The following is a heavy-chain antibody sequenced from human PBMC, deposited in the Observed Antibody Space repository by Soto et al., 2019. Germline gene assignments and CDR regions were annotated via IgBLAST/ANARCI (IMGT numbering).Heavy chain of an antibody. V-gene: IGHV1-18*01. CDR2: ISLYSDGT. J-gene: IGHJ5*02. CDR1: GYTFSNYG. CDR3: ARVVPGAEAWFGP. D-gene: IGHD2-2*01. Sequence: ASVKVSCKTSGYTFSNYGITWVRQAPGQPLEWLGWISLYSDGTNYAQKFQGRVPMTTDTSTTTAYMELRSLRSDDTAVYYCARVVPGAEAWFGPCGQGTMVTVYS.